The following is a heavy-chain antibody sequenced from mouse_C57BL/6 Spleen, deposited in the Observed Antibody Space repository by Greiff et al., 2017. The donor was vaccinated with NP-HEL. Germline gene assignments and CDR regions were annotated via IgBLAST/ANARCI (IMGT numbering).Heavy chain of an antibody. Sequence: EVQLVESGGGLVQPKGSLKLSCAASGFSFNTYAMNWVRQAPGKGLEWVARIRSKSNNYATYYADSVKDRFTISRDDSESMLYLQMNNLKTDDTAMYYCLGPDDGYSPYYAMDYWGQGTSVTVSS. CDR3: LGPDDGYSPYYAMDY. CDR1: GFSFNTYA. CDR2: IRSKSNNYAT. J-gene: IGHJ4*01. V-gene: IGHV10-1*01. D-gene: IGHD2-3*01.